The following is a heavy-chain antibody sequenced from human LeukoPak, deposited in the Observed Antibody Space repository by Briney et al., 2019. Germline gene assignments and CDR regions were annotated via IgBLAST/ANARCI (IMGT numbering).Heavy chain of an antibody. CDR1: GGSFSGYY. Sequence: SETLSLTCAVYGGSFSGYYWSWIRQPPGKGLEWIGEINHSGSTNYNPSLKSRVTISVDTSKNQFSLKLSSVTAADTAVYYCARVLRYYYGSGSYFMDVWGKGTTVTVSS. J-gene: IGHJ6*03. CDR3: ARVLRYYYGSGSYFMDV. V-gene: IGHV4-34*01. CDR2: INHSGST. D-gene: IGHD3-10*01.